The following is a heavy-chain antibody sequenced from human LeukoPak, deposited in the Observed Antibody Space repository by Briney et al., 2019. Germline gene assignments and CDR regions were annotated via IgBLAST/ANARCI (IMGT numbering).Heavy chain of an antibody. V-gene: IGHV3-30*01. CDR2: ISYDGSNK. D-gene: IGHD6-6*01. CDR1: GFTFSSYD. Sequence: PGGTLRLSCAASGFTFSSYDMHWVRQAPGKGLEWVAVISYDGSNKYYADSVKGRFTISRDNSKNTLYLQMNSLRAEDTALYYCARDFGSSSNFDYWGQGTLVTVSS. CDR3: ARDFGSSSNFDY. J-gene: IGHJ4*02.